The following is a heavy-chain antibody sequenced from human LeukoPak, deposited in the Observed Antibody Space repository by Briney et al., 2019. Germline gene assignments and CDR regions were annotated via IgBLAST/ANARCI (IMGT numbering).Heavy chain of an antibody. D-gene: IGHD6-19*01. CDR1: GGSISSYY. CDR3: ARGFGGVAVAGTDY. V-gene: IGHV4-59*01. CDR2: IYYSGST. J-gene: IGHJ4*02. Sequence: SETLSLTCTVSGGSISSYYWSWIRQPPGKGLEWIGYIYYSGSTNYNPSLKSRVTISVDTSKNQFSLKLSSVTAADTAVYYCARGFGGVAVAGTDYWGQGTLVTVSS.